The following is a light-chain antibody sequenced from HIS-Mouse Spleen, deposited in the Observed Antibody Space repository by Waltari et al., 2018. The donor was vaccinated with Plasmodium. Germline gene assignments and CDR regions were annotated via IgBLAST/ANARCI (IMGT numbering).Light chain of an antibody. CDR1: QSVSSSY. J-gene: IGKJ4*01. Sequence: DIVLTQSPGALSLPPGERATLSCRARQSVSSSYLAWYQQKPGQAPRLLIYGASSRATGIPDRFSGSGSGTDFTLTISRLEPEDFAVYYCQHYGSSPLTFGGGTKVEIK. CDR3: QHYGSSPLT. CDR2: GAS. V-gene: IGKV3-20*01.